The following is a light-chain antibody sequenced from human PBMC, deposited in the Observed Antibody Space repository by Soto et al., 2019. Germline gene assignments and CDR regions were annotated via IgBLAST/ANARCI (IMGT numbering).Light chain of an antibody. V-gene: IGKV3-20*01. CDR3: QQYGSSLMYT. CDR2: GAS. J-gene: IGKJ2*01. Sequence: EIVLTQSPGTLSLSPGERATLSCRASQSVSSSYLAWYQQKPGQAPRLLIYGASSRASGIPDRFSGSGSVTDFTLTISILEPEDFAVNYCQQYGSSLMYTFGQGTKVDIK. CDR1: QSVSSSY.